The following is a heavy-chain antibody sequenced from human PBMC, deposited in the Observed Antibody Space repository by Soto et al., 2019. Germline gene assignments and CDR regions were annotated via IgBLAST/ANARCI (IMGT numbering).Heavy chain of an antibody. CDR2: IYHSGGT. Sequence: SETLSLTCAVSGGSISSGVYSWNWIRQPPGKGLEWIGYIYHSGGTLYNPSLKSRVTISIDKSKNQFSLKLSSVTAADTAVYYCARDQLEGNWFDPWGQGTLVTVSS. V-gene: IGHV4-30-2*01. CDR1: GGSISSGVYS. CDR3: ARDQLEGNWFDP. J-gene: IGHJ5*02. D-gene: IGHD1-1*01.